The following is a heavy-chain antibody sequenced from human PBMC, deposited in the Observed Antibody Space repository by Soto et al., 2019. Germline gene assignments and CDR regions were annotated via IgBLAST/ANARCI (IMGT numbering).Heavy chain of an antibody. D-gene: IGHD3-22*01. CDR3: ARDYDSSGYYYDTVDY. CDR1: GGTFSSYT. Sequence: QVQLVQSGAKVKKPGSSVKVSCKASGGTFSSYTISWVRQAPGQGLEWMGRIIPILGIANYAQKFQGRVTITADKSTSTAYMELSSLRSEDTAVYYCARDYDSSGYYYDTVDYWGQGTLVTVSS. J-gene: IGHJ4*02. V-gene: IGHV1-69*08. CDR2: IIPILGIA.